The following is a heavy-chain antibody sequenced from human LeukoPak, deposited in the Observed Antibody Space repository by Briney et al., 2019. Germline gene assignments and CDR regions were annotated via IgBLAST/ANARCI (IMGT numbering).Heavy chain of an antibody. Sequence: GGSLRLSCAVSGFTFSSYAMSWVRQAPGKGLEWVSGISGSGGSTYYADSVKGRFTISRDNSKKTQYLQMNSLRGEDTAVYYCASHMTTVTTGGDYWGQGTLVTVSS. D-gene: IGHD4-17*01. V-gene: IGHV3-23*01. J-gene: IGHJ4*02. CDR3: ASHMTTVTTGGDY. CDR2: ISGSGGST. CDR1: GFTFSSYA.